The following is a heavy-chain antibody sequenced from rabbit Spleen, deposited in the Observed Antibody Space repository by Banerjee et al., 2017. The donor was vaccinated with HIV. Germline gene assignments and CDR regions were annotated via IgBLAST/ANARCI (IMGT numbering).Heavy chain of an antibody. V-gene: IGHV1S40*01. CDR1: GFSFSSSDY. CDR2: IAGGSSAFT. Sequence: QSLEASGGDLVKPGGTLTLTCTASGFSFSSSDYMCWVRQAPGKGLEWISCIAGGSSAFTYAATWAKGRFTISKTSSTTVTLQMTSLTVADTATYFCARDTGSSFSSYGMDLWGPGTLVTVS. J-gene: IGHJ6*01. D-gene: IGHD8-1*01. CDR3: ARDTGSSFSSYGMDL.